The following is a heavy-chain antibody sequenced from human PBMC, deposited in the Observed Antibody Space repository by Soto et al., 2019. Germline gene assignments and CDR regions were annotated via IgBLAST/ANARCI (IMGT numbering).Heavy chain of an antibody. V-gene: IGHV4-4*07. CDR1: GDSISGYY. CDR3: ARGGESSSWAQWFDP. CDR2: IFTSGST. J-gene: IGHJ5*02. Sequence: PSETLSLTCTVSGDSISGYYWSWVRQPAGKGLEWIGRIFTSGSTNYNPSLKSRVTMSIDTSKSQFSLKVTSVTDADTAVYYCARGGESSSWAQWFDPWGQGTLVTVSS. D-gene: IGHD6-13*01.